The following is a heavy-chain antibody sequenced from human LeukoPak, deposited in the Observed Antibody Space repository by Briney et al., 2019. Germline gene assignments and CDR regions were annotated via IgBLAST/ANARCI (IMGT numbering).Heavy chain of an antibody. Sequence: SETLSLTCTVSGGSVSSHYWSWIRQPPGKGLEWIGYIYYSGSPNYNPSLKGRVTISIDTSKNQFSLKLSSVTAADTAVYYCARRRERRRTDRFDYFDYWGQGALVAVSS. V-gene: IGHV4-59*08. CDR2: IYYSGSP. D-gene: IGHD1-26*01. CDR1: GGSVSSHY. CDR3: ARRRERRRTDRFDYFDY. J-gene: IGHJ4*02.